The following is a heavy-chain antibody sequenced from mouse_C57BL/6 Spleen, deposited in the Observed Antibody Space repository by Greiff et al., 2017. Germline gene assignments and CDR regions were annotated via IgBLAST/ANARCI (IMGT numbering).Heavy chain of an antibody. CDR1: GFTFSDYG. J-gene: IGHJ2*01. D-gene: IGHD1-1*01. Sequence: EVMLVESGGGLVKPGGSLKLSCAASGFTFSDYGMHWVRQAPEKGLEWVAYISSGSSTIYYADTVKGRFTISRDNAKNTLFLQMTSLRSEDTAMYYCAREGDYYGSSPYFDYWGQGTTLTGSS. CDR3: AREGDYYGSSPYFDY. CDR2: ISSGSSTI. V-gene: IGHV5-17*01.